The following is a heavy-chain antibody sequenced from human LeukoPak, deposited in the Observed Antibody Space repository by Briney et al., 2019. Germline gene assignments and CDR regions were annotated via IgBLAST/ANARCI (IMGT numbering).Heavy chain of an antibody. V-gene: IGHV3-33*06. CDR2: IYYDGSIK. CDR1: GFTFSSYG. D-gene: IGHD3-10*01. Sequence: GGSLRLSCAASGFTFSSYGMHWVRQAPGKGLEWVAVIYYDGSIKYYADSVRDRFTISRDNSKNTLYLQMNSLRAEDTAVYYCAKDRDRFENLDYWGQGTQVTVSS. J-gene: IGHJ4*02. CDR3: AKDRDRFENLDY.